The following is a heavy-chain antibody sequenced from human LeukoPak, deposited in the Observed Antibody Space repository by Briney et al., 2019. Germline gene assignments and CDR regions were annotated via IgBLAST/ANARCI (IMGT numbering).Heavy chain of an antibody. V-gene: IGHV4-59*01. CDR2: IYYSGST. CDR1: GGSISSYY. J-gene: IGHJ4*02. D-gene: IGHD3-22*01. Sequence: SETLSLTCTVSGGSISSYYWSWIRQPPGKGLEWIGYIYYSGSTNYNPSLKSRVTISVDTSKNQFSLKLSSVTAADTAVYYCARSDLRITMIAYFDYWGQGTLVTVSS. CDR3: ARSDLRITMIAYFDY.